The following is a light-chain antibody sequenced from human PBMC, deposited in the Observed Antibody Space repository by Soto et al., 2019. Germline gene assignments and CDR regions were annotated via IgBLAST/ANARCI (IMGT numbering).Light chain of an antibody. CDR2: QTS. V-gene: IGKV1-5*03. CDR1: QSIGPW. Sequence: DIQMTQSPSTLSASVGDRVTITCRASQSIGPWLAWFQQRPGKAPKLLISQTSYLESGVPSRFSGSGSGTEFTLTISSLQPDDFATYYYQQYRSYSRTFGQGPRVDVK. J-gene: IGKJ1*01. CDR3: QQYRSYSRT.